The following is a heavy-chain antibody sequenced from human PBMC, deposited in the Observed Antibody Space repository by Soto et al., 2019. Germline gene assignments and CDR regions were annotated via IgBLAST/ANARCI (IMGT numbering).Heavy chain of an antibody. CDR3: TRKTPPTGMEV. Sequence: EVQLVESGGGLVQPGGSLRLSCAASGFTLSSYDIHWVRQATGEGLAWVSCIGSGGDTHYADSVKGRFIISREDGKNSLYLQMNNLRVGDTAVYYCTRKTPPTGMEVWGQGATVTVSS. CDR1: GFTLSSYD. V-gene: IGHV3-13*01. D-gene: IGHD3-9*01. J-gene: IGHJ6*02. CDR2: IGSGGDT.